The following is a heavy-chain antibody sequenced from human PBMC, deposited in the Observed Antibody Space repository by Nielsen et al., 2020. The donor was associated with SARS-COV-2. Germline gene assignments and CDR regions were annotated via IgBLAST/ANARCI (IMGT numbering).Heavy chain of an antibody. J-gene: IGHJ4*02. Sequence: GGPLRLSCAASGFTFSSYGMRWVRQAPGKGLEWVAVIWYDGSNKYYADSVKGRFTISRDNSKNTLYLQMNSLRAEDTAVYYCARDLGWSDVLVDYWGQGTLVTVSS. CDR3: ARDLGWSDVLVDY. CDR1: GFTFSSYG. D-gene: IGHD1-1*01. V-gene: IGHV3-33*01. CDR2: IWYDGSNK.